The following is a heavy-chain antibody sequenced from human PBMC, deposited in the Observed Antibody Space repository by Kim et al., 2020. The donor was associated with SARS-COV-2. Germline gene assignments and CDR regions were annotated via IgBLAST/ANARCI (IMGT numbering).Heavy chain of an antibody. CDR3: ARGSYRVAAAAV. CDR2: ISSSSSTI. CDR1: GFTFSSYS. D-gene: IGHD6-13*01. V-gene: IGHV3-48*02. J-gene: IGHJ4*02. Sequence: GGSLRLSCAASGFTFSSYSMNWVRQAPGKGLEWVSYISSSSSTIYYADSVKGRFTISRDKAKNSLCLQMNSLRDEDTAVYYCARGSYRVAAAAVWGQGTLVTVSS.